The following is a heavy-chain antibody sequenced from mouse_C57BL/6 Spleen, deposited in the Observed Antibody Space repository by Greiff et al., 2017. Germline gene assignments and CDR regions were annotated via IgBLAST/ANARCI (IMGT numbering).Heavy chain of an antibody. J-gene: IGHJ1*03. D-gene: IGHD2-4*01. CDR1: GYSITSGYY. CDR2: ISYDGSN. Sequence: VQLQESGPGLVKPSQSLSLTCSVTGYSITSGYYWNWIRQFPGNKLEWMGYISYDGSNNYNPSLKNRISITRDTSKNQFFLKLNSVTTEDTATYYCARSTMIKYFDVWGTGTTVTVSS. CDR3: ARSTMIKYFDV. V-gene: IGHV3-6*01.